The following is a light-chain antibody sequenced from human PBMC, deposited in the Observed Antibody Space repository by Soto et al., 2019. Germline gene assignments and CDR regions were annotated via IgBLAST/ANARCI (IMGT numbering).Light chain of an antibody. Sequence: QSELTQPPSASGTPGQRVTISCSGSDSNIGSNTVNWYQQVPGTAPKLLIYSNSQRPSGVPDRFSGSKSGTSASLAISGLQSEDEGDYYCAAWDDSLNGRAVFGGGTKLTVL. J-gene: IGLJ3*02. CDR1: DSNIGSNT. CDR2: SNS. V-gene: IGLV1-44*01. CDR3: AAWDDSLNGRAV.